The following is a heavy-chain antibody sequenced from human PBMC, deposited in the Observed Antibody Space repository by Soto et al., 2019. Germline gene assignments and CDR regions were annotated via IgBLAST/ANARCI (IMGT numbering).Heavy chain of an antibody. J-gene: IGHJ4*02. V-gene: IGHV3-23*01. D-gene: IGHD3-22*01. CDR2: ISGSGGST. Sequence: PGGSLRLSXAASGFTFSSYAMSWVRQAPGKGLEWVSAISGSGGSTYYADSVKGRFTISRDNSKNTLYLQMNSLRAEDTAVYYCAKCITMIVVARTYFDYWGQGTLVTVSS. CDR3: AKCITMIVVARTYFDY. CDR1: GFTFSSYA.